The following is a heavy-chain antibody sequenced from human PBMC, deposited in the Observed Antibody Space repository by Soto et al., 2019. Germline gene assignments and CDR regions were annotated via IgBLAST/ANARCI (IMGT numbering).Heavy chain of an antibody. CDR2: IYYSGST. V-gene: IGHV4-59*11. J-gene: IGHJ5*02. D-gene: IGHD6-6*01. Sequence: LPRTVVGGSSVSLDCRCILQHPGKGREWIGYIYYSGSTNYNPSLKSRVTISVDTSKNQFSLKLSSVTAADTAVYYCARALYSSSRWFGPWGQGTLVTVSS. CDR1: GGSSVSLD. CDR3: ARALYSSSRWFGP.